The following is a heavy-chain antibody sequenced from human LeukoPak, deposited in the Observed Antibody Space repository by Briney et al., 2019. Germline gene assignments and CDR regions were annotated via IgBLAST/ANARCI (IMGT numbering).Heavy chain of an antibody. J-gene: IGHJ4*02. CDR1: GYTFTSYG. CDR3: AKGGYSYGQGCGY. V-gene: IGHV1-18*01. Sequence: ASVKVSCKASGYTFTSYGISWVRQAPGQGLEWMGWISAYNGNTNYAQKFQGRVTITADESTSTAYMELSSLRSEDTAVYYCAKGGYSYGQGCGYWGQGTLVTVSS. CDR2: ISAYNGNT. D-gene: IGHD5-18*01.